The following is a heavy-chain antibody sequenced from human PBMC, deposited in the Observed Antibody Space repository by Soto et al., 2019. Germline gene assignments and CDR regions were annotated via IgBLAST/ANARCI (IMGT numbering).Heavy chain of an antibody. CDR3: GKEVRGSYDSSGYL. V-gene: IGHV3-30*18. D-gene: IGHD3-22*01. Sequence: QVQLVESGGGVVQPGRSLRLSCAASGFTFSSYGMHWVRQAPGKGLEWVAVISYDGSSKYYADSVKGRFTISRDNSKNTLYLQMNSLRAEDTAVYFCGKEVRGSYDSSGYLWGQGTLVTVSS. CDR1: GFTFSSYG. J-gene: IGHJ4*02. CDR2: ISYDGSSK.